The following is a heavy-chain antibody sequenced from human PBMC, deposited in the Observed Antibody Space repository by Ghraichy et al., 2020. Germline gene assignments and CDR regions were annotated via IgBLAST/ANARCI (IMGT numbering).Heavy chain of an antibody. Sequence: GGSLRLSCAASGFTFGTYAMTWVRQAPGKGLEWVSTIDNTGTETHYADSVKGRFTISRDNSNNALYLQMTSLRADDTALYYCGRQWGNYDSNDYLGFWGQGTLVTVSS. CDR2: IDNTGTET. J-gene: IGHJ4*02. CDR1: GFTFGTYA. D-gene: IGHD3-22*01. CDR3: GRQWGNYDSNDYLGF. V-gene: IGHV3-23*05.